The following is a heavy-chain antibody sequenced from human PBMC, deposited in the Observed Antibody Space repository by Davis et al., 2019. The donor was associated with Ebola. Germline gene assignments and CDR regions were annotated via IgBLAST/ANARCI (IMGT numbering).Heavy chain of an antibody. J-gene: IGHJ5*02. CDR3: ARAVAGSFSWFDP. Sequence: GESLKISCAASGLILSDYYMNWVRQAPGKGLEWVGRSRDRGNSYTTEYAASVKGRFTISRDDSKNLLYLQMNSLKTEDTAVYYCARAVAGSFSWFDPWGQGTQVTVSS. CDR2: SRDRGNSYTT. D-gene: IGHD6-19*01. CDR1: GLILSDYY. V-gene: IGHV3-72*01.